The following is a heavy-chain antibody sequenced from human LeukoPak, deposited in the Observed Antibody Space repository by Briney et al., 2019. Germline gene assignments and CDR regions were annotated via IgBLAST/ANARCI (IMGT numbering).Heavy chain of an antibody. V-gene: IGHV4-39*06. J-gene: IGHJ4*02. CDR1: GGSMSSGTYY. Sequence: SETLSLTCSVSGGSMSSGTYYWGWIRQPPGKGLEWIGSIYYSGSSYYNPSLKSRVTISVDTSKNQFPQKLSSVTAADTAVYYCARGNVYFDYWGQGTLVTVSS. CDR3: ARGNVYFDY. CDR2: IYYSGSS.